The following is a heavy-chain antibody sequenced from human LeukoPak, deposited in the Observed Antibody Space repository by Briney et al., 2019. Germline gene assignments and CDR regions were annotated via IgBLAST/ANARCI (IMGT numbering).Heavy chain of an antibody. CDR3: ARALPRTYYYDSSGYSTFAFDY. CDR1: GGTFSSYA. V-gene: IGHV1-69*06. CDR2: IIPIFGTA. D-gene: IGHD3-22*01. J-gene: IGHJ4*02. Sequence: ASVKVSCKASGGTFSSYAISWVRQAPGQGLEWMGGIIPIFGTANYAQKFQGRVTITADKSTSTAYMELSSLRSEDTAVYYCARALPRTYYYDSSGYSTFAFDYWGQGTLVTVSS.